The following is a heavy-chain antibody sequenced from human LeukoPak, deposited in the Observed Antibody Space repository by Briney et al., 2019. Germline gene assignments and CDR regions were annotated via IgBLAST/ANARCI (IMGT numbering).Heavy chain of an antibody. V-gene: IGHV1-2*02. CDR1: GYTFTSYD. CDR3: ARAPAAATFDY. D-gene: IGHD2-2*01. CDR2: INPNSGGT. J-gene: IGHJ4*02. Sequence: GASVKVSCKASGYTFTSYDINWVRQATGQGLEWMGWINPNSGGTNYAQKFQGRVTMTRDTSISTAYMELSRLRSDDTAVYYCARAPAAATFDYWGQGTLVTVSS.